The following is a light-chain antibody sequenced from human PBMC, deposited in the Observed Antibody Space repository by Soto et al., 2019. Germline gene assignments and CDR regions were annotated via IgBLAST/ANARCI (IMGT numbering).Light chain of an antibody. V-gene: IGKV1-39*01. J-gene: IGKJ2*01. CDR1: QTINRT. CDR2: AAS. CDR3: QQTFGVSYD. Sequence: DIQMTQSPSSLSASIGDRVTFNCRASQTINRTLNWYQQKLGQGPKLLIYAASILQSGVPARFSGAGFGTNFPLTISSLQPEDFATYYCQQTFGVSYDFGPGTRLEIK.